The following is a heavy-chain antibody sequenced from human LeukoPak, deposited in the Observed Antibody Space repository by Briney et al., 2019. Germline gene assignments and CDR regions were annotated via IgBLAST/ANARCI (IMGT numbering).Heavy chain of an antibody. Sequence: HPSETLSLTCNVSGGSISSGRYYWSWIRQPGGKGREWFGRIYYWGITDYNPSLQSRVTISEETSKTQYSLRLPSGTAADTAVYYCARGLERRLGYFDYWGQGTLVTVPS. CDR2: IYYWGIT. CDR1: GGSISSGRYY. D-gene: IGHD1-1*01. J-gene: IGHJ4*02. CDR3: ARGLERRLGYFDY. V-gene: IGHV4-61*02.